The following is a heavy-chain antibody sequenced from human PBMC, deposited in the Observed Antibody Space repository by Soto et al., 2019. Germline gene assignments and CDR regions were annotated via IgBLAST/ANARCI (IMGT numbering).Heavy chain of an antibody. J-gene: IGHJ4*02. CDR3: AREDCSGGSCYDSLVDY. CDR1: GYTFTSYG. Sequence: QVQLVQSGAEVKKPGASVKVSCKASGYTFTSYGISWVRQAPGQGLEWMGWISAYNGNTNYAQKLQGRVTMTTDTSTSTVYMELRSLRSDDTAVYYCAREDCSGGSCYDSLVDYWGQGTLVTVSS. D-gene: IGHD2-15*01. V-gene: IGHV1-18*04. CDR2: ISAYNGNT.